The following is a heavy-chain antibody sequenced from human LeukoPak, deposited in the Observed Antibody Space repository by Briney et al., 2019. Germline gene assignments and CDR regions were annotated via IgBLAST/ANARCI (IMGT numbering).Heavy chain of an antibody. D-gene: IGHD4-17*01. CDR3: ARRPYAGAFDI. CDR2: IGDSGSST. Sequence: GGSLRLSCAASGFTFSKYAMSWVRQVPGKGLEWVSSIGDSGSSTYYADSVKGRFIISRDNSKNALYLQMSSLRVEDTAIYYCARRPYAGAFDIWGQGTMVTVSS. V-gene: IGHV3-23*01. J-gene: IGHJ3*02. CDR1: GFTFSKYA.